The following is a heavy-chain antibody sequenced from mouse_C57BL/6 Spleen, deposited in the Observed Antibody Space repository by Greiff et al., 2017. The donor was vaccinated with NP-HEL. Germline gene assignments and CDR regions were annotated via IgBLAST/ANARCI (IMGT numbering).Heavy chain of an antibody. CDR2: ISYDGSN. J-gene: IGHJ2*01. Sequence: EVQLVESGPGLVKPSQSLSLTCSVTGYSITSGYYWNWIRQFPGNKLEWMGYISYDGSNNYNPSLKNRISITRYTSKNQFFLKLNSVTTEDTATYYCARVWWDEEDYWGQGTTLTVSS. D-gene: IGHD1-1*02. CDR3: ARVWWDEEDY. V-gene: IGHV3-6*01. CDR1: GYSITSGYY.